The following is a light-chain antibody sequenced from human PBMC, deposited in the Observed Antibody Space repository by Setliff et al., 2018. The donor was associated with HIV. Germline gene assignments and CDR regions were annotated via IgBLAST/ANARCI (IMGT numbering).Light chain of an antibody. CDR3: SSYTSNSPYV. V-gene: IGLV2-14*01. CDR1: SSDVGGYNY. CDR2: DVS. Sequence: SVLTQPASVSGSPGQSITISCTGTSSDVGGYNYVSWYQQHPGKAPKLMIYDVSKRPSGISNRFSGSKSGNTASLTISGLQAEDEADYYCSSYTSNSPYVFGTGTKVTVL. J-gene: IGLJ1*01.